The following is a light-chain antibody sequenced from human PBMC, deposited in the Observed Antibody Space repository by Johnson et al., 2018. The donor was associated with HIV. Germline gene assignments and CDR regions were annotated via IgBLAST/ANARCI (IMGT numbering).Light chain of an antibody. CDR1: SANTGNNY. CDR3: GTWHSSLSAGGV. J-gene: IGLJ1*01. Sequence: QSVLTQPPSVSAAPGQKVTISCSGSSANTGNNYVSWYQQLPGTAPKLLIYDNNKRPSGIPDRFSGSKSGTSATLAITGLQTGDEADYYCGTWHSSLSAGGVFGTGTKITVL. V-gene: IGLV1-51*01. CDR2: DNN.